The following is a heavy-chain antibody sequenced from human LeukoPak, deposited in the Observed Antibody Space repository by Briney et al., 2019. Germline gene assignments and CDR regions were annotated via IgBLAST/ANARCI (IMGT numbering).Heavy chain of an antibody. J-gene: IGHJ6*03. D-gene: IGHD5-18*01. V-gene: IGHV4-59*01. CDR1: GGSISSYY. Sequence: SETLSLTCTVSGGSISSYYWSWIRQPPGKGLGWIGYIYYSGSTNYNPSLKSRVTISVDTSKNQFSLKLSSVTAADTAVYYCARTTEGGYTYDYFYYYYMDVWGKGTTVTISS. CDR3: ARTTEGGYTYDYFYYYYMDV. CDR2: IYYSGST.